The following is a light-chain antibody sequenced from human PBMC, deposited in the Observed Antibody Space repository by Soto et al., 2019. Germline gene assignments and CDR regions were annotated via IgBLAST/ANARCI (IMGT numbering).Light chain of an antibody. CDR2: LGS. CDR3: MQPLRPPRT. V-gene: IGKV2-28*01. J-gene: IGKJ1*01. Sequence: DIVMTQSPLSLPVTPGEPASISCRSSESLLQSNGYNYLDWYLQKPGQSPQLLIYLGSTRASGVPDRFSGSGSGTDFTLNISRVEAEEVGVYYCMQPLRPPRTFGQGTRVEIQ. CDR1: ESLLQSNGYNY.